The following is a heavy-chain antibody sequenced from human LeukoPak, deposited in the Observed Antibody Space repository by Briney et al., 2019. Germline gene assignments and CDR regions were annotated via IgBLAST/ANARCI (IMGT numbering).Heavy chain of an antibody. V-gene: IGHV4-39*01. CDR3: ARHALRGAAESEFDY. CDR2: IYYSGST. D-gene: IGHD6-13*01. CDR1: GGSISSSSYY. Sequence: PSETLSLTCTVSGGSISSSSYYWGWIRQPPGKGLEWIGSIYYSGSTYYNPSLKSRATISVDTSKNQFSLKLSSVTAADTAVYYCARHALRGAAESEFDYWGQGTLVTVSS. J-gene: IGHJ4*02.